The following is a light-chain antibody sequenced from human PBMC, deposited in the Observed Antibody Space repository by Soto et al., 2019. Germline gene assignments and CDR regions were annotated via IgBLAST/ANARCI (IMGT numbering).Light chain of an antibody. J-gene: IGKJ2*01. CDR2: GAS. V-gene: IGKV3-20*01. CDR1: QSVSSSY. CDR3: QQYGSSPNT. Sequence: EIVLTQSPGTLSLSPGERATLSCRASQSVSSSYLAWYQQKPGQAPRLLIYGASSRAPGIPDRFSGSGSGPDFTLTINRLEPEDFAVYYCQQYGSSPNTFGQGTKLEIK.